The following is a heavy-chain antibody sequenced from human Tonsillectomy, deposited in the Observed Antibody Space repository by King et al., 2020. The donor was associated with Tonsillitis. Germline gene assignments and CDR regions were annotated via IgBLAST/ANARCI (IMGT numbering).Heavy chain of an antibody. CDR1: GFTFSSYS. J-gene: IGHJ3*02. V-gene: IGHV3-21*01. CDR3: ATMVNDAFDI. D-gene: IGHD2-8*01. CDR2: ISSSSSYI. Sequence: VQLVESGGGLVKPGGSLRLSCAASGFTFSSYSMNWVRQAPGKGLEWGSSISSSSSYIYYADSVKGRFTISRDNAKNSLYLQMNSRRAEDTAVYYCATMVNDAFDIWGQGTMVTVSS.